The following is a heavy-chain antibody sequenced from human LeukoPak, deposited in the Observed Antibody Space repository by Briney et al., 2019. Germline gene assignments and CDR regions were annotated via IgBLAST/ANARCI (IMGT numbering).Heavy chain of an antibody. CDR2: IYYSGST. CDR3: ARELDYYDMDV. Sequence: SETLSLTCTVSGVSISSGDYYWSWIRQPPGKGLEWIGYIYYSGSTYYNPSLKSRVTISVDTSKNQFSLKLSSVTAADTAVYYCARELDYYDMDVWGQGTTVTVSS. J-gene: IGHJ6*02. V-gene: IGHV4-30-4*01. CDR1: GVSISSGDYY. D-gene: IGHD1-1*01.